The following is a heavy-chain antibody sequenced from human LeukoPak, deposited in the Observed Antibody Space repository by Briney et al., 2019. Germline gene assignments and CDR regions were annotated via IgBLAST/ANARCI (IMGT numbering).Heavy chain of an antibody. V-gene: IGHV3-7*01. CDR3: ARLGGDYAGYMDV. J-gene: IGHJ6*03. Sequence: PGGSLRLSCAASAFTFSTYAMSWVRQAPGKGLEWVANIKQDGSEKYYVDSVKGRFTISRDNAKNSLYLQMNSLRAEDTAVYYCARLGGDYAGYMDVWGKGTTVTISS. D-gene: IGHD4-17*01. CDR1: AFTFSTYA. CDR2: IKQDGSEK.